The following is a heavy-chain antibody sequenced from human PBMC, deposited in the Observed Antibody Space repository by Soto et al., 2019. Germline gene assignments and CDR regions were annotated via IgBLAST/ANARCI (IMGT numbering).Heavy chain of an antibody. CDR3: AREGVAVAPPAYYYYYGMDV. CDR2: ISYDGSNK. CDR1: GFTFSSYA. V-gene: IGHV3-30-3*01. D-gene: IGHD6-19*01. Sequence: GGSLRLSCAASGFTFSSYAMHWVRQAPGKGLEWVAVISYDGSNKYYADSVKGRFTISRDNSKNTLYLQMNSLRAEDTAVYYCAREGVAVAPPAYYYYYGMDVWGQGTTVTVSS. J-gene: IGHJ6*02.